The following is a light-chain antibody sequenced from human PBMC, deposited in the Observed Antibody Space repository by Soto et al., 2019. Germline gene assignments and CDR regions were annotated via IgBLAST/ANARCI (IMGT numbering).Light chain of an antibody. CDR3: QQYSDLPMT. J-gene: IGKJ5*01. CDR2: GAS. CDR1: QTVNNNY. Sequence: VMTQSPDILCVSPRGRATLSSRSSQTVNNNYLAWRQQKPGQAPRLLIYGASRRATGSPDRFSGSASGTDFTLTICRLEPEDVAVYFCQQYSDLPMTFGQGTRLEIK. V-gene: IGKV3-20*01.